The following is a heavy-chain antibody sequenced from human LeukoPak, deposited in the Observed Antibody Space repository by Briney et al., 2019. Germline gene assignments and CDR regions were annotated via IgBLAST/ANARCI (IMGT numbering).Heavy chain of an antibody. CDR2: VSYDGSNK. CDR1: GFTSSSYA. CDR3: ARDYGDGDYYFDY. Sequence: GGSLRLSCAASGFTSSSYAMHWVRQAPGKGLEWVAVVSYDGSNKYYADSVKGRFTISRDNSKNTLYLQMNSLRAEDTAVYYCARDYGDGDYYFDYWGQGTLVTVSS. V-gene: IGHV3-30*04. J-gene: IGHJ4*02. D-gene: IGHD4-17*01.